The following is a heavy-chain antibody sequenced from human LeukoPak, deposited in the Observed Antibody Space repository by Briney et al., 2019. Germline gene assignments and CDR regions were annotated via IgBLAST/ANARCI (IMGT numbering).Heavy chain of an antibody. Sequence: ASVKVSCKASGYTFTSYGISWVRQAPGQGLEWMGWNSAYNGNTNYAQKLQGRVTMTTDTSTSTAYMELRSLRSDDTAVYYCARVEGYYDSSGYYCDYWGQGTLVTVSS. CDR2: NSAYNGNT. CDR3: ARVEGYYDSSGYYCDY. J-gene: IGHJ4*02. V-gene: IGHV1-18*01. D-gene: IGHD3-22*01. CDR1: GYTFTSYG.